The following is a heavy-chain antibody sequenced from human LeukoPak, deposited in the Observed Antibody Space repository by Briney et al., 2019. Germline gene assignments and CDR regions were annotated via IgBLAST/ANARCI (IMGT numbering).Heavy chain of an antibody. V-gene: IGHV3-74*01. J-gene: IGHJ4*02. D-gene: IGHD6-19*01. CDR1: GFTFSSYW. Sequence: GGSLRLSCAASGFTFSSYWMHWVRQAPGKGLVWVSRINSDGSSTSYADSVKGRFTISRDNAKNTLYLQMSSLRAEDTAVYYCAVAGSSDYYFDYWGQGTLVTVPS. CDR3: AVAGSSDYYFDY. CDR2: INSDGSST.